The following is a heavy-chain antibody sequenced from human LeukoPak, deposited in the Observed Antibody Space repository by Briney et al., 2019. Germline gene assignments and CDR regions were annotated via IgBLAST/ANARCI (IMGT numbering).Heavy chain of an antibody. V-gene: IGHV5-51*01. CDR1: GYTSSEYY. D-gene: IGHD3-22*01. Sequence: ASVKVSCKASGYTSSEYYIHWVRQAPGQGLEWMGIIYPGDSDTRYSPSFQGQVTISADKSISTAYLQWSSLKASDTAMYYCARPSAVGYDSSGYFDYWGQGTLVTVSS. J-gene: IGHJ4*02. CDR2: IYPGDSDT. CDR3: ARPSAVGYDSSGYFDY.